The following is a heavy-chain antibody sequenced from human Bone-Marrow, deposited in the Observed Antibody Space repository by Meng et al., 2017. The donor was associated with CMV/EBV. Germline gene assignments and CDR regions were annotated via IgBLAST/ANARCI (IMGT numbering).Heavy chain of an antibody. CDR3: ARGRKDY. CDR1: GFTFSSYA. V-gene: IGHV3-30-3*01. Sequence: SCAASGFTFSSYAMHWVRQAPGKGLEWVAVISYDGSNKYYADSVKGRFTISRDNSKNTLYLQMNSLRAEDTAVYYCARGRKDYWGQGTLVTVSS. CDR2: ISYDGSNK. D-gene: IGHD3-10*01. J-gene: IGHJ4*02.